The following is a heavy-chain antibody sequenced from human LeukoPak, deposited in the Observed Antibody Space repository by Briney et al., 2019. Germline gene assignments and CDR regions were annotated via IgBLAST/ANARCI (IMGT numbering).Heavy chain of an antibody. CDR3: ARDKGSLRIFDY. J-gene: IGHJ4*02. Sequence: GGSLRLSCTASGFSVSTYPMAWVRQAPGKGLQWVSTIGKNPDRKFYASSVKGRFTISRDNSKNTVYLQMNSLRAEDTAVYYCARDKGSLRIFDYWGQGTLVTVSS. CDR1: GFSVSTYP. V-gene: IGHV3-23*01. CDR2: IGKNPDRK. D-gene: IGHD1-26*01.